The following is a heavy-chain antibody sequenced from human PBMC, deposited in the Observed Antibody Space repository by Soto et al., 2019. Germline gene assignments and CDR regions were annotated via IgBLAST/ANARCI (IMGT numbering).Heavy chain of an antibody. CDR1: GFTFSSYG. D-gene: IGHD3-22*01. CDR3: AKTQPYASSGYSV. CDR2: ISYDGSNK. J-gene: IGHJ4*02. Sequence: GGSLRLSCAASGFTFSSYGMHWVRLAPGKGLEWVAVISYDGSNKYYADSVKGRFTISRDNSKNTLYLQMNSLRAEDTAVYYCAKTQPYASSGYSVWGQGTLVTVSS. V-gene: IGHV3-30*18.